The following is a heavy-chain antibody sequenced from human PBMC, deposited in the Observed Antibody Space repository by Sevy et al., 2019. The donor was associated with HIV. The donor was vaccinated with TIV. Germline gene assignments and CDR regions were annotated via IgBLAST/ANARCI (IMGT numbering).Heavy chain of an antibody. V-gene: IGHV4-61*02. CDR2: IYIRGTT. CDR3: ARELSDYGMDV. CDR1: GGSIRSGRYY. J-gene: IGHJ6*02. Sequence: SETLSLTCNVSGGSIRSGRYYWSWIRQPAGKGLKWIGRIYIRGTTNYNPSLKSRITMSVDTSKNQFSLKLSSVTATHTAVYYCARELSDYGMDVWGQGTTVTVSS.